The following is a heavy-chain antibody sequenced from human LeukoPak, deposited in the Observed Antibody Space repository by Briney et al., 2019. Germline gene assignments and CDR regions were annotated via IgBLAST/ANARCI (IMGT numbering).Heavy chain of an antibody. CDR1: GGSISSGGYY. CDR3: ARDGSEMALDY. CDR2: IYHSGST. J-gene: IGHJ4*02. D-gene: IGHD3-10*01. V-gene: IGHV4-30-2*01. Sequence: SQTLSLTCTVSGGSISSGGYYWSWIRQPPGKGLEWIGYIYHSGSTYYNPSLKSRVTISVDRSKNQFSLKLSSVTAADTAVYYCARDGSEMALDYWGQGTLVTVSS.